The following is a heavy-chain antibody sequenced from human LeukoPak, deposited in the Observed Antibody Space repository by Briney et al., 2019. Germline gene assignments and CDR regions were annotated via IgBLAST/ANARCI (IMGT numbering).Heavy chain of an antibody. V-gene: IGHV3-74*01. CDR2: IDNDGSDT. Sequence: GGSLRLSCVASGFTLSKYWMHWVRQAPGRGLVWLSRIDNDGSDTVYADSVKGRLTISKDNAKNTLYLQMNSLRVEDTAVYYCVRDGDYTADFDYWGQGTLVTVSS. CDR3: VRDGDYTADFDY. D-gene: IGHD2-2*02. CDR1: GFTLSKYW. J-gene: IGHJ4*02.